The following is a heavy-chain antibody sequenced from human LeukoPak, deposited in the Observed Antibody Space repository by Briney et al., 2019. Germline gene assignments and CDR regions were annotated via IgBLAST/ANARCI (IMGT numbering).Heavy chain of an antibody. Sequence: SETLSLTCTVSGGSISSSSYYWGWIRQPPGKGLEWIGSIYYSGSTYYNPSLKSRVTTSVDTSKNQFSLKLSSVTAADTAVYYCARQNKIMITFGGVIVNWFDPWGQGTLVTVSS. D-gene: IGHD3-16*02. CDR1: GGSISSSSYY. J-gene: IGHJ5*02. CDR2: IYYSGST. CDR3: ARQNKIMITFGGVIVNWFDP. V-gene: IGHV4-39*01.